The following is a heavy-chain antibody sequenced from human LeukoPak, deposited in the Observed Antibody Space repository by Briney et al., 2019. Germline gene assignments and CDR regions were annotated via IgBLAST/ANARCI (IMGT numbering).Heavy chain of an antibody. CDR2: MNPNSGNT. D-gene: IGHD3-22*01. CDR3: TRGFGHYDSSGQYTQKPFEY. V-gene: IGHV1-8*01. J-gene: IGHJ4*02. Sequence: GASVKVSCKASGYTFTSYDIIWVRQATGQGLEWMGWMNPNSGNTGYAQKFQGRVTMTRDTSITTAYVDLSSLRSEDTAVYYCTRGFGHYDSSGQYTQKPFEYWGQGTLVTVSS. CDR1: GYTFTSYD.